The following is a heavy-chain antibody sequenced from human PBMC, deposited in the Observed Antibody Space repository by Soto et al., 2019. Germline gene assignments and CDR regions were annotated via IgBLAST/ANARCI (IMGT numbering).Heavy chain of an antibody. D-gene: IGHD3-3*01. Sequence: ASVKVSCKASGYTFTSYYMHWVRQAPGQGLEWMGIINPSGGSTSYAQKFQGRVTMTRDTSTSTVYMELSSLRSEDTAVYYCARGATIFGVVDWFVPWGQGTLVTVSS. V-gene: IGHV1-46*01. CDR2: INPSGGST. CDR3: ARGATIFGVVDWFVP. CDR1: GYTFTSYY. J-gene: IGHJ5*02.